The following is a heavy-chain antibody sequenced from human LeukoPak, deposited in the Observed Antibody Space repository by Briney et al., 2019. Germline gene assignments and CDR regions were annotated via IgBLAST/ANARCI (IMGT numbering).Heavy chain of an antibody. Sequence: PGGSLRLSCAASGFTFSSYWMHWVRQTPGKGLVWVSRIKSDGSTIYADSVKGRFTISRDNAKNTLYLQMNSLRAEDTAVYYCAKDLSWFGGSLATFGYWGQGTLATVSS. J-gene: IGHJ4*02. CDR1: GFTFSSYW. CDR3: AKDLSWFGGSLATFGY. D-gene: IGHD3-10*01. CDR2: IKSDGST. V-gene: IGHV3-74*01.